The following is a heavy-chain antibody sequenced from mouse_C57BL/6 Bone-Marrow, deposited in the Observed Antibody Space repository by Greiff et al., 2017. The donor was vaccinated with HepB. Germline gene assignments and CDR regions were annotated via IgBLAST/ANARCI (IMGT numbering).Heavy chain of an antibody. V-gene: IGHV1-76*01. CDR3: ARDDYAPFAY. CDR1: GYTFTDYY. J-gene: IGHJ3*01. CDR2: IYPGSGNT. Sequence: VKLMESGAELVRPGASVKLSCKASGYTFTDYYINWVKQRPGQGLEWIARIYPGSGNTYYNEKFKGKATLTAEKSSSTAYMQLSSLTSEDSAVYFCARDDYAPFAYWGQGTLVTVSA. D-gene: IGHD2-4*01.